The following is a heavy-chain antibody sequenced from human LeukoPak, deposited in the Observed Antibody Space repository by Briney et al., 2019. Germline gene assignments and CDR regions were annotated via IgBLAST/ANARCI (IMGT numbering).Heavy chain of an antibody. J-gene: IGHJ4*02. D-gene: IGHD2-15*01. CDR2: ISVSGNT. V-gene: IGHV3-23*01. CDR1: GFTFSSYA. Sequence: GGSLRLSCAASGFTFSSYAMSWGRQGPGKGLEWVSAISVSGNTYHADSVKGRFTISRDSSKNTLYLQMNSLRAEDAAVYYCAKAPVTTCSGAYCYPFDYWGQGTLVTVSS. CDR3: AKAPVTTCSGAYCYPFDY.